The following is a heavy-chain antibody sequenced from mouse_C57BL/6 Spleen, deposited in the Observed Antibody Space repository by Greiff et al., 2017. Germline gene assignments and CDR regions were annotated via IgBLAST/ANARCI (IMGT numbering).Heavy chain of an antibody. CDR3: ARRGTVVAKLYYYAMDY. CDR1: GYTFTSYW. V-gene: IGHV1-69*01. D-gene: IGHD1-1*01. J-gene: IGHJ4*01. CDR2: IDPSDSYT. Sequence: QVQLQQPGAELVMPGASVKLSCKASGYTFTSYWMHWVKQRPGQGLEWIGEIDPSDSYTNYNQKFKGKSTLTVDKSSSTASMQLSSLTSEDSAVYYCARRGTVVAKLYYYAMDYWGQGTSVTVSS.